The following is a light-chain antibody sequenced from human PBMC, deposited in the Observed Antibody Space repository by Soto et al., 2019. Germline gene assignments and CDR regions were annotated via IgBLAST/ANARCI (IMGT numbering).Light chain of an antibody. CDR3: QQGHNWPLT. J-gene: IGKJ2*01. CDR1: QSISTE. CDR2: SSS. V-gene: IGKV3-15*01. Sequence: EIVMTQSPATLSVSPGERATLSCRASQSISTELAWYPQKPGQPPRLLIYSSSTRAPGVPARFTGSGSGSAFTLTISGLQSEDFAVYYCQQGHNWPLTFGQGNRLEI.